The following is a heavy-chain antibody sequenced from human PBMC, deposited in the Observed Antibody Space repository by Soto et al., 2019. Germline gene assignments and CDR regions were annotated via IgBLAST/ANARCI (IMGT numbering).Heavy chain of an antibody. Sequence: GGSLILSCAASGFNFSSYSKNWVRQDPGKRLEWVSGISGGGSTSYADSLKGRFTISRDNSKNTLYLQLNSLRAEDTAVYYCAKDITMVRGVLVTPSPFDYWGQGTLVTVSS. CDR1: GFNFSSYS. CDR3: AKDITMVRGVLVTPSPFDY. D-gene: IGHD3-10*01. J-gene: IGHJ4*02. CDR2: ISGGGST. V-gene: IGHV3-23*01.